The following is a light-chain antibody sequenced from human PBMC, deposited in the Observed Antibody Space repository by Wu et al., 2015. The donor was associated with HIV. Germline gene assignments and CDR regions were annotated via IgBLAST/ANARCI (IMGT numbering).Light chain of an antibody. CDR1: QSVSSTY. CDR2: GVS. Sequence: EIVLTQSPGTLSLSPGERATLSCRASQSVSSTYLAWYQQKPGQAPRLLIYGVSSRATGIPDRFSGSGSGTDFTLTISRLEPEDFAVYYCQQYDGSPRTFGQGTKVEMK. CDR3: QQYDGSPRT. J-gene: IGKJ1*01. V-gene: IGKV3-20*01.